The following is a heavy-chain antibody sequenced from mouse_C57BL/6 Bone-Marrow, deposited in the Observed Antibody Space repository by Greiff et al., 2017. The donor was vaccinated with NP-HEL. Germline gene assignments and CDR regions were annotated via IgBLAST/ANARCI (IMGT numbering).Heavy chain of an antibody. V-gene: IGHV5-17*01. J-gene: IGHJ2*01. D-gene: IGHD4-1*01. CDR2: ISSGSSTI. Sequence: EVKLVESGGGLVKPGGSLKLSCAASGFTFSDYGMHWVRQAPEKGLEWVAYISSGSSTIYYADTVKGRFTISRDNAKNTLFLQMTSLRSEDTAMYYCARRDWDEGNFDYWGQGTTLTVSS. CDR1: GFTFSDYG. CDR3: ARRDWDEGNFDY.